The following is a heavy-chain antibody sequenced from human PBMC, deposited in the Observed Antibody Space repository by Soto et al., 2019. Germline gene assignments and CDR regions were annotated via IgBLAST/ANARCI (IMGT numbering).Heavy chain of an antibody. CDR3: ARGPSGDKVHY. D-gene: IGHD7-27*01. CDR2: IFDSGTT. J-gene: IGHJ4*02. V-gene: IGHV4-30-4*01. CDR1: GGSITSDYSC. Sequence: QVQLQESGPGLVKPSQTLSLTCTVSGGSITSDYSCWSWIRQPPGEGLAWIGHIFDSGTTYTNPSLSSQAAISLDTSKNPFSLTLSSVTAADTAVYYCARGPSGDKVHYWGQGALVNVSS.